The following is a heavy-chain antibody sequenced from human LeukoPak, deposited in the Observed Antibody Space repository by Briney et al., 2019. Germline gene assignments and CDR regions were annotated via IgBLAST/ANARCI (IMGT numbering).Heavy chain of an antibody. Sequence: PSETLSLTCSVPGGSFTSSSYYWVWIRQPPRKGLELIGTMYFSGNSYYNPSLKSRVTISVDTSKKQFSLKLSSVTPADTAVYYCARLHYYYGVDVWGQGTTVTVSS. V-gene: IGHV4-39*01. CDR3: ARLHYYYGVDV. CDR2: MYFSGNS. CDR1: GGSFTSSSYY. J-gene: IGHJ6*02.